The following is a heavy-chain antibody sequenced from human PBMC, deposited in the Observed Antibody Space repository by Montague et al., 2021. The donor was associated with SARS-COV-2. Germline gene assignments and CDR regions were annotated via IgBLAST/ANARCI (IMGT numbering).Heavy chain of an antibody. CDR3: VRVLENRVGDY. CDR2: ISYIGKT. CDR1: GYSISSGYY. J-gene: IGHJ4*02. V-gene: IGHV4-38-2*02. Sequence: SETLSLTCSVSGYSISSGYYWGWIRQPPGKGLEWVGGISYIGKTNYSPSLKSRLTISLDSSKNQFSLKARSVTAADTAVYYCVRVLENRVGDYWGQGTLVTVSS. D-gene: IGHD3-3*01.